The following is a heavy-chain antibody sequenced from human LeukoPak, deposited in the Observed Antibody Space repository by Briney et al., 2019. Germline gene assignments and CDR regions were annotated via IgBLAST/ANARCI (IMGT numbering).Heavy chain of an antibody. CDR2: ITWDGGST. D-gene: IGHD3-10*01. Sequence: HPGGSLRLSCAASGFTFSNYCMSWVRQAPGKGLEWVSLITWDGGSTYYADSVKGRFTISRDNSKNSLYLQMNSLRTEDTALYYCAKGKNTGSYLSHVDYWGQGTLVTVSS. CDR1: GFTFSNYC. V-gene: IGHV3-43*01. J-gene: IGHJ4*02. CDR3: AKGKNTGSYLSHVDY.